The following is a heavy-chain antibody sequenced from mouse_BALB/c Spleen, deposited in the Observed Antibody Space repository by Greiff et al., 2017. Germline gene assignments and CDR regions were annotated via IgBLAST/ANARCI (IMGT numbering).Heavy chain of an antibody. V-gene: IGHV3-2*02. CDR2: ISYSGST. J-gene: IGHJ4*01. Sequence: VQLQQSGPGLVKPSQSLSLTCTVTGYSITSDYAWNWIRQFPGNKLEWMGYISYSGSTSYNPSLKSRISITRDTSKNQFFLQLNSVTTEDTATYYCAVSSMDYWGQGTSVTVSS. CDR1: GYSITSDYA. CDR3: AVSSMDY.